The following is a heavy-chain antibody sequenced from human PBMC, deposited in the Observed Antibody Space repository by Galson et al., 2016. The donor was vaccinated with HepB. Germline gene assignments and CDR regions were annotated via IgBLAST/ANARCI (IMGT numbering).Heavy chain of an antibody. CDR2: ISGNSRGT. Sequence: SLRLSCAVSGFTFTDYAMAWVRQAPGKGPEWVSSISGNSRGTHYAGSVKGRFTISRDNSQNTLYLQMNNLRADDTAIYYCAKDQLIVVVPAAGNWFDPWGQGTLVTVSS. CDR1: GFTFTDYA. J-gene: IGHJ5*02. CDR3: AKDQLIVVVPAAGNWFDP. V-gene: IGHV3-23*01. D-gene: IGHD2-2*01.